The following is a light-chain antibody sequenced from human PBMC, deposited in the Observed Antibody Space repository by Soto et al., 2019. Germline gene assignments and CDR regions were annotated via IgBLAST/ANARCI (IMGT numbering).Light chain of an antibody. Sequence: QSVLTQPPSASGTPGQRVIISCSGSSSNIGSHFVYWYQQLPKTAPKLLIYRNDQRPSGVPDRFFGSKSGSSASLAISGLRSEDEADYYCATWDDSLSIGVFGGGTKVTVL. CDR2: RND. V-gene: IGLV1-47*01. J-gene: IGLJ3*02. CDR3: ATWDDSLSIGV. CDR1: SSNIGSHF.